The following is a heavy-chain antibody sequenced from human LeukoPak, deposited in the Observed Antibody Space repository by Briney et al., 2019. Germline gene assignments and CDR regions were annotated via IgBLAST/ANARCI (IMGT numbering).Heavy chain of an antibody. CDR3: AKAFSAYENWPPNWFDP. V-gene: IGHV3-23*01. D-gene: IGHD5-12*01. CDR2: ISGSGGGT. J-gene: IGHJ5*02. Sequence: GGSLRLSCAASGFTFSTFAMSWVRQAPGKGLEWVSAISGSGGGTYYADSVKGRLTISRDNSKNTLYLQMSSLRAEDTAVYHCAKAFSAYENWPPNWFDPWGQGTLVAVSS. CDR1: GFTFSTFA.